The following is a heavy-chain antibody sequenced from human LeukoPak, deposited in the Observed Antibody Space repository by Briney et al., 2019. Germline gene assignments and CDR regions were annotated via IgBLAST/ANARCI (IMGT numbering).Heavy chain of an antibody. CDR3: ASSGSYRFDY. V-gene: IGHV3-23*01. CDR2: ISGGGGST. CDR1: GFTFNSYA. J-gene: IGHJ4*02. D-gene: IGHD1-26*01. Sequence: GGSLRLSCAASGFTFNSYAMSWVRQAPGKGLEWVSAISGGGGSTYYADSVKGRFTISRDNSKNTLYLQMNSLRAEDTAVYYCASSGSYRFDYWGQGTLVTVSS.